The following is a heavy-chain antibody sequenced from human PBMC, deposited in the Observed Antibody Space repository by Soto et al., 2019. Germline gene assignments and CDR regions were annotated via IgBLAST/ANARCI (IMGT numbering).Heavy chain of an antibody. CDR3: ARGGMVGGGGGYGMDV. Sequence: EVQLVESGGGLVQPGGSLRLSCAASGFTFSSYDMHWVRQATGKGLEWVSAIGTAGDTYYPGSGKGRFTISRENAKNSLYLQMNGLRAGDTAVYYCARGGMVGGGGGYGMDVWGQGTTVTVSS. V-gene: IGHV3-13*01. D-gene: IGHD3-10*01. CDR2: IGTAGDT. CDR1: GFTFSSYD. J-gene: IGHJ6*02.